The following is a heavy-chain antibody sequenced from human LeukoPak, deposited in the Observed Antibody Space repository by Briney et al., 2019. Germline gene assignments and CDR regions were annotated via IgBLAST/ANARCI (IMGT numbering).Heavy chain of an antibody. D-gene: IGHD3-22*01. V-gene: IGHV4-4*07. J-gene: IGHJ4*02. Sequence: SETLSLTCTVSGGSISSYYWSWIRQPVGKGLQWIGRIHTSGSTNYNPTLKSRVTMSVDTSKNQFSLKLSSVTAADTAVYYCARDPGGIYDSSGYYFYPFDYWGQGTLVTVSS. CDR1: GGSISSYY. CDR3: ARDPGGIYDSSGYYFYPFDY. CDR2: IHTSGST.